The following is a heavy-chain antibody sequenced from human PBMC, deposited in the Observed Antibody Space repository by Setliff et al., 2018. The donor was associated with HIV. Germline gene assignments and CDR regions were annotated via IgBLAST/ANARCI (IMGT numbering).Heavy chain of an antibody. Sequence: GGSLRLSCAASGFTFTDYWMHWVRQVPGQGLVWVSRINVDGSSISYADSVKGRFTISRDNSKNTVNLQMNSLRAEDTAEYYCASPYSGSSYPPEHLPHYGMDVWGQGTTVTVSS. J-gene: IGHJ6*02. CDR2: INVDGSSI. CDR1: GFTFTDYW. V-gene: IGHV3-74*01. CDR3: ASPYSGSSYPPEHLPHYGMDV. D-gene: IGHD1-26*01.